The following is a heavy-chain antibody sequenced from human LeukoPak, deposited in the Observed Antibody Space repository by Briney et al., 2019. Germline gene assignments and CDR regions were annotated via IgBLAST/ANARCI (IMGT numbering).Heavy chain of an antibody. V-gene: IGHV3-30*18. J-gene: IGHJ4*02. CDR3: AKPGSGTTVTTD. D-gene: IGHD4-17*01. CDR1: GFTFSSYG. CDR2: ISFDGSHK. Sequence: GGSLRLSCAASGFTFSSYGMSWVRQAPGKGLKWVAFISFDGSHKYYADSVKGRFTISRDNSMNTLSLHMDSLRAEDTAVYYCAKPGSGTTVTTDWGQGTLVTVSS.